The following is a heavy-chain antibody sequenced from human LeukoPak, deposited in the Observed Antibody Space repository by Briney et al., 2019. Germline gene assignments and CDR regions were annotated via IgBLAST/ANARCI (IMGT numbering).Heavy chain of an antibody. Sequence: GGSLRLSCAASGFTFSSYGMHWVRQAPGKGLEWVAVISYDGSNKYYADSVKGRFTISRDNAKNSLYLQMNSLRAEDTAVYYCAKGAAANFAEYFQEWGQGTLVTVSS. J-gene: IGHJ1*01. CDR3: AKGAAANFAEYFQE. V-gene: IGHV3-30*18. D-gene: IGHD2-2*01. CDR1: GFTFSSYG. CDR2: ISYDGSNK.